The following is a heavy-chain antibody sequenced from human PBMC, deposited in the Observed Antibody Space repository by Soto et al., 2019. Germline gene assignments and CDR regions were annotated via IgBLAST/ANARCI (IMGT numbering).Heavy chain of an antibody. Sequence: SETLSLTCTVSGGSISSSSYYWGWIRQPPGKGLEWIGSIYYTGSTYYNPSLKSRVTISVDTSKNQFSLKLSSVTAADTAVYYCAPQRLRFYCFDPWGQGTLVTVSS. CDR1: GGSISSSSYY. CDR2: IYYTGST. D-gene: IGHD5-12*01. J-gene: IGHJ5*02. V-gene: IGHV4-39*01. CDR3: APQRLRFYCFDP.